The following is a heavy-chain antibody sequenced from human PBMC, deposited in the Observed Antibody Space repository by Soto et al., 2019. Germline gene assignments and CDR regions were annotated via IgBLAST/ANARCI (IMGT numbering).Heavy chain of an antibody. CDR2: ISSSSSTI. J-gene: IGHJ4*02. CDR1: GFTFSSYS. V-gene: IGHV3-48*02. D-gene: IGHD2-15*01. CDR3: ARDPAGGGYCSGGSCS. Sequence: EVQLVESGGGLVQPGGSLRLSCAASGFTFSSYSMNWVRQAPGKGLEWVSYISSSSSTIYYADSVKGRFTISRDNAKNSLYLQMNSLREEDTAVYYCARDPAGGGYCSGGSCSWGQGTLVTVSS.